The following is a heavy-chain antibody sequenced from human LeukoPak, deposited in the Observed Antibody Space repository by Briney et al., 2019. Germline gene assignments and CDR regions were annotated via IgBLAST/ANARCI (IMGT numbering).Heavy chain of an antibody. CDR2: ISSSSRSI. V-gene: IGHV3-48*02. CDR1: GFTFSSYS. D-gene: IGHD3-10*01. J-gene: IGHJ4*02. CDR3: VLGSPFDY. Sequence: GGSLRLSCAASGFTFSSYSMNWVRQAPGKGLEWVSYISSSSRSIYYADSVKGRFTISRDNANNSLSLQMNRLRDEDTAVYYCVLGSPFDYWGQGTLVTVSS.